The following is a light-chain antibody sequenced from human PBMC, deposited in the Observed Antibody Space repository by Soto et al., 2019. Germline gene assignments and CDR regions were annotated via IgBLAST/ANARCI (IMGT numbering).Light chain of an antibody. V-gene: IGLV2-14*01. Sequence: QSALTQPASVSGSPGQSITISCTGTSSDVGGYNYVSWYQQYPGRVPKLLIYKVSNRPSGVSNRFSGSKSGNTASLTISGLQAEDEADYFCTSTTHGSLYVFGNGTKGT. CDR3: TSTTHGSLYV. J-gene: IGLJ1*01. CDR2: KVS. CDR1: SSDVGGYNY.